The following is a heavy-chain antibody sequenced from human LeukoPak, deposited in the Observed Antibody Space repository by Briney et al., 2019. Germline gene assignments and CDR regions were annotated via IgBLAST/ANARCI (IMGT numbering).Heavy chain of an antibody. CDR3: ARSIAADASKTGYMDV. J-gene: IGHJ6*03. CDR2: ISAYNVNT. Sequence: GASVKVSRKASGYTFTSYGITWVRQAPGQGLEWMGWISAYNVNTNYAQKLQCRVTMTRETSTSTAYMELRSLRSDGTAVYYCARSIAADASKTGYMDVWGKGTTVTVSS. CDR1: GYTFTSYG. D-gene: IGHD6-13*01. V-gene: IGHV1-18*01.